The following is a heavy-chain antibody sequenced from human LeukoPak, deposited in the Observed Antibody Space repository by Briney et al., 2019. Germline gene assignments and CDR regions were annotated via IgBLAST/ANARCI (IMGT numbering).Heavy chain of an antibody. CDR2: IYYSGST. Sequence: SETLSLTCAVYGGTFSGYYWSWIRQPPGKGLEWIGYIYYSGSTNYNPSLKSRVTISVDTSKNQFSLKLSSVTAADTAVYNCARARQPYYYYGMDVWGQGTTVTVSS. J-gene: IGHJ6*02. V-gene: IGHV4-59*01. CDR1: GGTFSGYY. D-gene: IGHD5-18*01. CDR3: ARARQPYYYYGMDV.